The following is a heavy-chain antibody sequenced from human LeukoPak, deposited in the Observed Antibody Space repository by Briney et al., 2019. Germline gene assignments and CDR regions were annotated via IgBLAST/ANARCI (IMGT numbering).Heavy chain of an antibody. CDR1: GGSISSSSYY. Sequence: SETLSLTCTVSGGSISSSSYYWGWIRQPAGKGLEWIGRIYTSGSTNYNPSLKGRVTMSVDTSKNQFSLKLSSVTAADTAVYYCAKAANEWELLAGYFDYWGQGTLVTVSS. D-gene: IGHD1-26*01. J-gene: IGHJ4*02. CDR3: AKAANEWELLAGYFDY. V-gene: IGHV4-61*02. CDR2: IYTSGST.